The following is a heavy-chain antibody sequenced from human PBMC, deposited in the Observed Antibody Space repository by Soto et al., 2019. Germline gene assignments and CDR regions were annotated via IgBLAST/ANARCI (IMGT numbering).Heavy chain of an antibody. CDR2: IWYDGSNK. D-gene: IGHD3-3*01. CDR1: GFTFSSYG. V-gene: IGHV3-33*01. Sequence: GGSLRLSCAASGFTFSSYGMHWVRQAPGKGLEWVAVIWYDGSNKYYADSVKGRFTISRDNSKNTLYLQMNSLRAEDTAVYYCARSEPSRDFWSGYDAFDIWGQGTMVTVSS. CDR3: ARSEPSRDFWSGYDAFDI. J-gene: IGHJ3*02.